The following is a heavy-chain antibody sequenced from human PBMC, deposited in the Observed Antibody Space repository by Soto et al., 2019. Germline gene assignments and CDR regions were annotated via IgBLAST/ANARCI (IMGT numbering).Heavy chain of an antibody. V-gene: IGHV3-74*01. CDR3: ARPRPYCGGDCPDS. CDR2: INSDGSST. D-gene: IGHD2-21*02. CDR1: GFTFSSYW. Sequence: EVQLVESGGGLVQPGGSLRLSCAASGFTFSSYWMHWVRQAPGKGLGWVSRINSDGSSTSYADSVKGRFTISRDTAKNTLYLQMNSLRAEETAVYYCARPRPYCGGDCPDSWGQGTLVTVSS. J-gene: IGHJ4*02.